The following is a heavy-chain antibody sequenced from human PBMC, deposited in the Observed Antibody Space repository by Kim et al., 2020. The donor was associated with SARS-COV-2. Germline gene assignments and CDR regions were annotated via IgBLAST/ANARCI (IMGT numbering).Heavy chain of an antibody. D-gene: IGHD3-10*01. Sequence: GGSLRLSCAASGFTFSNTWMSWFRQFPGKGLEWVGHIKSKTDGGTTDYAAPVKGRFTISRDDSINTLYLQMSSLKTEDTAVYYCTPLGGFQMVRLDYWGQGTLVTVSS. CDR1: GFTFSNTW. CDR3: TPLGGFQMVRLDY. V-gene: IGHV3-15*01. J-gene: IGHJ4*02. CDR2: IKSKTDGGTT.